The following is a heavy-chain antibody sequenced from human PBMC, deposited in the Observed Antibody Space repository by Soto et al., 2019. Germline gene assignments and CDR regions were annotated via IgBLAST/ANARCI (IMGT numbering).Heavy chain of an antibody. CDR1: GGSVSSGSYY. CDR2: IYYSGST. CDR3: ARALEGDSSSEYLQH. D-gene: IGHD6-6*01. Sequence: SETLSLTCTVSGGSVSSGSYYWSWIRQPPGKGLEWIGYIYYSGSTNYNPSLKSRVTISVDTSKNQFSLKLSSVIAADTAVYYCARALEGDSSSEYLQHWGQGTLVTVSS. V-gene: IGHV4-61*01. J-gene: IGHJ1*01.